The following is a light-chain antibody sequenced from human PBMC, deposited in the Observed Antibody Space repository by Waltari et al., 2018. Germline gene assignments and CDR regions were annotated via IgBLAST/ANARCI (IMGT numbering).Light chain of an antibody. V-gene: IGKV3-15*01. Sequence: EIVMTQSPATLSVSPGERVTLSCRASQSVISSLAWYQQKPGQAPKVLIYHASTRATGIPARFSGSGSGTEFTLTISSLQSEDFAVYYCQQYIDWPLTFGGGTKVEIK. CDR1: QSVISS. CDR2: HAS. CDR3: QQYIDWPLT. J-gene: IGKJ4*01.